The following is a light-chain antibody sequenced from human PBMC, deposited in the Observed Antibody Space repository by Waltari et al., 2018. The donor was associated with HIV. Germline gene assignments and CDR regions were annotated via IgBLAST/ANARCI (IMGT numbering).Light chain of an antibody. Sequence: DIQMTRSPSSLSASVGDRVTFTCQTTQDINNYLNWYQHKPGEAPKLLISDASTLRSGVPSRFRGSGSGTDFTLIISALQPEDIATYYCQQYDNLPFTFGPGTKVDIK. CDR2: DAS. CDR1: QDINNY. CDR3: QQYDNLPFT. J-gene: IGKJ3*01. V-gene: IGKV1-33*01.